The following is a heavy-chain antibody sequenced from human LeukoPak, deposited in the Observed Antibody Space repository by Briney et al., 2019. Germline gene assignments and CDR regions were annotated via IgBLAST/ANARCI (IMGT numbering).Heavy chain of an antibody. Sequence: GGSLRLSCAASGFTFSSCGMHWVRQAPGKGLEWVAVIWYDGSNKYYADSVKGRFTISRDNSKNTLYPQMNSLRAEDTAVYYCARPLYSNSFYYYYGMDVWGQGTTVTVSS. CDR3: ARPLYSNSFYYYYGMDV. D-gene: IGHD4-11*01. CDR1: GFTFSSCG. CDR2: IWYDGSNK. V-gene: IGHV3-33*01. J-gene: IGHJ6*02.